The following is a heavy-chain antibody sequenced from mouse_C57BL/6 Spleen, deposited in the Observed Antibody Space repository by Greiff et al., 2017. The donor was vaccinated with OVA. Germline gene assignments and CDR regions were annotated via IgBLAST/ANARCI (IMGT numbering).Heavy chain of an antibody. Sequence: EVQVVESGGGLVKPGGSLKLSCAASGFTFSSYAMSWVRQTPEKRLEWVATISDGGSYTYYPDNVKGRFTISRDNAKNNLYLQMSHLKSEDTAMYYCARDNYYGSRGRAWFAYWGQGTLVTVSA. J-gene: IGHJ3*01. D-gene: IGHD1-1*01. V-gene: IGHV5-4*01. CDR1: GFTFSSYA. CDR2: ISDGGSYT. CDR3: ARDNYYGSRGRAWFAY.